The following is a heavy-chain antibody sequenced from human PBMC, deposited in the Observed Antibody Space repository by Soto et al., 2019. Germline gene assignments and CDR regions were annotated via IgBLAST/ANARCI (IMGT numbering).Heavy chain of an antibody. V-gene: IGHV1-18*04. D-gene: IGHD3-3*01. J-gene: IGHJ4*02. Sequence: QVQLVQSGAEVKKPGASLRVSCKASGYTFTSYGINWARQAPGPGLEWIGWVTAYNDERKFAEKFQDRLSMTTDTATTTAFMELRSLRSDDTAMYYCARFDFWSGYSPDHWGQGTLVTVSS. CDR2: VTAYNDER. CDR1: GYTFTSYG. CDR3: ARFDFWSGYSPDH.